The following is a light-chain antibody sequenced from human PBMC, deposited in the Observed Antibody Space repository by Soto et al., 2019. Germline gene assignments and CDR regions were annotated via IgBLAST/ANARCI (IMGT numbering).Light chain of an antibody. CDR3: QPYGSSPQT. CDR1: QSVSSSY. V-gene: IGKV3-20*01. Sequence: EIVLTQSPGTLSLSPGERATLSCRASQSVSSSYLAWYQQKPGQAPRLLIYGASSRATGIPDRFSGSGSGTDFTLTISRLEPEDFAVYYCQPYGSSPQTFGQGTKLAIK. J-gene: IGKJ2*01. CDR2: GAS.